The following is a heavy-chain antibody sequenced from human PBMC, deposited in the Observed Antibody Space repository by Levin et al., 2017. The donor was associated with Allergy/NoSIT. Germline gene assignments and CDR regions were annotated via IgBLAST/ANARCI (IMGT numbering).Heavy chain of an antibody. CDR1: GGSISNSDDY. D-gene: IGHD3-10*01. Sequence: SETLSLTCSVSGGSISNSDDYWTWIRQPPGKGPEWIGYIYHTGITYYNPSLEGQVIISVDTSKNQFSLEMTSVTAAATAVYYCARGGGGSSTVPTFFLASWGQGTLVTVSS. CDR3: ARGGGGSSTVPTFFLAS. V-gene: IGHV4-30-4*01. J-gene: IGHJ5*02. CDR2: IYHTGIT.